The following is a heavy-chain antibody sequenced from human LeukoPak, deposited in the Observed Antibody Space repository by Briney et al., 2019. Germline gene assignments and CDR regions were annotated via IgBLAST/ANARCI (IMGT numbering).Heavy chain of an antibody. J-gene: IGHJ4*02. D-gene: IGHD6-19*01. CDR3: ARRAAFVWQWPSIDY. CDR1: GGSFSGYY. Sequence: PSETLSLACAVYGGSFSGYYWSWIRQPPGKGLEWIGEINHSGSTNYNPSLKSRVTISVDTSKNQFSLKLSSVTAAVTAVYYCARRAAFVWQWPSIDYWGQGTLVTVSS. CDR2: INHSGST. V-gene: IGHV4-34*01.